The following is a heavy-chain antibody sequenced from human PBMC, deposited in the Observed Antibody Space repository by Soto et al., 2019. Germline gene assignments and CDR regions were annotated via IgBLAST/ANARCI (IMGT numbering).Heavy chain of an antibody. CDR3: AKAWYYDSSGYSSEIYYYYGMDV. J-gene: IGHJ6*02. V-gene: IGHV3-48*01. Sequence: PGGSLRLSCAASGFTFSSYSMNWVRQAPGKGLEWVSYISSSSTIYYADSVKGRFTISRDNAKNSLYLQMNSLRAEDTAVYYCAKAWYYDSSGYSSEIYYYYGMDVWGQGTTVTVSS. D-gene: IGHD3-22*01. CDR1: GFTFSSYS. CDR2: ISSSSTI.